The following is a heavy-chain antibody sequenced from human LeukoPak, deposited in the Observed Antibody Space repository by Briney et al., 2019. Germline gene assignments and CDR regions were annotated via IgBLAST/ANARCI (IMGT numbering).Heavy chain of an antibody. V-gene: IGHV3-74*01. CDR2: LNSDGSST. CDR1: GFTFSSYW. Sequence: SGGSLRLSCAASGFTFSSYWMHWVRQAPGKGLVWVSRLNSDGSSTVYADSVKGRFTISRDNAENKLYLQMNSLRVEDTAVYYCERVALSQGLDAWGQRTLVTVSS. J-gene: IGHJ5*02. D-gene: IGHD3-10*01. CDR3: ERVALSQGLDA.